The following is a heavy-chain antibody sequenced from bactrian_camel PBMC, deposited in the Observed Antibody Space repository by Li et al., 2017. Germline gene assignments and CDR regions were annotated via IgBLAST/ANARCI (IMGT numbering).Heavy chain of an antibody. J-gene: IGHJ4*01. D-gene: IGHD5*01. V-gene: IGHV3S28*01. CDR2: IDTGGGRT. Sequence: QLVESGGGSVQVGGSLRLSCAASGVTSGQYSYYFMGWFRQAPGKDREGVASIDTGGGRTYYLHSVGRFTISQDNAKNTLYLQMNSLKTDDTAVYYCAATDGWVPSSLGQGTQVTVS. CDR1: GVTSGQYSYYF.